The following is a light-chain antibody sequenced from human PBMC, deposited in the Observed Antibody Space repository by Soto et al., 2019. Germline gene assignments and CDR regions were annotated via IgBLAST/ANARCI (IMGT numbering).Light chain of an antibody. Sequence: EIVLTQSPGTLSLSPGERATLTCSASQSVRSSYLAWYQQKPGQAPRLLMYDASSRATGIPDRFSGSGSGTDFTVTISRLEPEDFAVYYCQQFGTSFPYTFGQGTKLDIK. V-gene: IGKV3-20*01. CDR1: QSVRSSY. CDR3: QQFGTSFPYT. J-gene: IGKJ2*01. CDR2: DAS.